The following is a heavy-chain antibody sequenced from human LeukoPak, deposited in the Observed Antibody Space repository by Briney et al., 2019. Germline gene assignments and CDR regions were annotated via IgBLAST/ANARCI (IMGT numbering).Heavy chain of an antibody. CDR1: GGSISSHY. D-gene: IGHD2-2*02. CDR2: TYHSGST. V-gene: IGHV4-59*11. CDR3: ARAEDCGSTSCYMGLDY. Sequence: PSETLSLTCTVSGGSISSHYWSWIRQPPGKGLQWVGYTYHSGSTNYNPSLKSRVTVSVDTSKNQFSLKLSSVTAADTAVYYCARAEDCGSTSCYMGLDYWGQGTLVTVSS. J-gene: IGHJ4*02.